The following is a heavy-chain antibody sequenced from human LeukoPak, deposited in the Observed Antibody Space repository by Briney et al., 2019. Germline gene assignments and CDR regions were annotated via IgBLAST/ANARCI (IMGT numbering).Heavy chain of an antibody. D-gene: IGHD5-12*01. Sequence: PSETLSLTCTVSGGSISSYYWSWIRQPPGKGLEWIGYIYTSGSTNYNPSLKSRVTISVDTSKNQFSLKLSSVTAADTAVYYCARQGYNGYDGFDYWGQGTLVTVSS. J-gene: IGHJ4*02. CDR2: IYTSGST. CDR3: ARQGYNGYDGFDY. CDR1: GGSISSYY. V-gene: IGHV4-4*09.